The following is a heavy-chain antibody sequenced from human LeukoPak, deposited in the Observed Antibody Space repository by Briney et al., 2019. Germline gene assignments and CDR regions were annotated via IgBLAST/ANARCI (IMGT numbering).Heavy chain of an antibody. Sequence: GGSLRLSCAASGFTFSTYGAHWVRQAPGKGLEWVALIWYDGSNKYYADSVKGRFTISRDNSKNTPYLQMDSLRAEDTAVYYCTRDPPSWLQQGGLDVWGQGTTVTVSS. V-gene: IGHV3-33*01. J-gene: IGHJ6*02. CDR1: GFTFSTYG. CDR2: IWYDGSNK. D-gene: IGHD5-24*01. CDR3: TRDPPSWLQQGGLDV.